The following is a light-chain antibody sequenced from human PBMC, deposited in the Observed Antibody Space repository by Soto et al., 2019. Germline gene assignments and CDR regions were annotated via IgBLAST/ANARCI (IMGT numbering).Light chain of an antibody. CDR3: QQYNNWPRT. J-gene: IGKJ1*01. Sequence: EIVMTQSPATLSVSPGERATLSCRASQSVRSDLAWYQQQPGQAPRLLIYGASTRATGFPARFSGSGSGTEFTLTISSLQSEDFAVYYCQQYNNWPRTFGQGTKVEIK. CDR1: QSVRSD. V-gene: IGKV3-15*01. CDR2: GAS.